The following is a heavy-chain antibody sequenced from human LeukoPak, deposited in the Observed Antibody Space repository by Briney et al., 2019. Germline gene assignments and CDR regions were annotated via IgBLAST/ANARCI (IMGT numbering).Heavy chain of an antibody. CDR1: GFTFSSYA. CDR3: ARDAIYVTVATPSTDAFDI. J-gene: IGHJ3*02. Sequence: PGGSLRLSCAASGFTFSSYAMHWVRQAPGKGLEWVAVISYDGSNKYYADSVKGRFTISRDNSKNTLYLQMNSLRAEDTAVYYCARDAIYVTVATPSTDAFDIWGQGTMVTVSS. V-gene: IGHV3-30*04. D-gene: IGHD4-23*01. CDR2: ISYDGSNK.